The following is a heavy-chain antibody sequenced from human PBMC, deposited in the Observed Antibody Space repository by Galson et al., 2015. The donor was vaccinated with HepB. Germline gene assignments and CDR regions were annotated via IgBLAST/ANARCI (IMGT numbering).Heavy chain of an antibody. V-gene: IGHV3-33*08. D-gene: IGHD1-26*01. Sequence: SLRLSCAASGFTFSSYGMHWVRQAPGKGLEWVAVIWYDGSNKYYADSVKGRFTISRDNSKNTLYLQMNSLRAEDTAVYYCARDRTRSGAIDYWGQGTLVTVSS. CDR3: ARDRTRSGAIDY. CDR1: GFTFSSYG. J-gene: IGHJ4*02. CDR2: IWYDGSNK.